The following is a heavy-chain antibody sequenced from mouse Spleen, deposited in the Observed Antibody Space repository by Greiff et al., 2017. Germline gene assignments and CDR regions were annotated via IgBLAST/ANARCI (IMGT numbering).Heavy chain of an antibody. CDR1: GYAFSSYW. Sequence: QVQLQQSGAELVKPGASVKISCKASGYAFSSYWMNWVKQRPGKGLEWIGQIYPGDGDTNYNGKFKGKATLTADKSSSTAYMQLSSLTSEDSAVYFCARDGNSYYAMDYWGQGTSVTVSS. D-gene: IGHD2-1*01. J-gene: IGHJ4*01. V-gene: IGHV1-80*01. CDR3: ARDGNSYYAMDY. CDR2: IYPGDGDT.